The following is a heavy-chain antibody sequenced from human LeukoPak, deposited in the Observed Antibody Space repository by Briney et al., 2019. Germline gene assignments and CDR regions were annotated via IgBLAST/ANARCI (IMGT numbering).Heavy chain of an antibody. Sequence: GGSLRLPCAASGFTFSSYAMSWVRQAPGKGLEWVSAISGSGGSTYYADSVKGRFTISRDNSKNTLYLQMNSLRAEDTAVYYCAKDQGEVRFSPGYWGQGTLVTVSS. CDR2: ISGSGGST. J-gene: IGHJ4*02. V-gene: IGHV3-23*01. CDR3: AKDQGEVRFSPGY. D-gene: IGHD3-3*01. CDR1: GFTFSSYA.